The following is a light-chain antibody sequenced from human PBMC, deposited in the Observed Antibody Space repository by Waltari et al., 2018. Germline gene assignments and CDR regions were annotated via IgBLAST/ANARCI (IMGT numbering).Light chain of an antibody. CDR2: SAS. V-gene: IGKV1-39*01. CDR1: QSISTY. CDR3: EQSSSTPGT. Sequence: DIQMTQSPSSLSASVGDGVAITCRASQSISTYLNWYQQRPGKAPKLLIYSASSLKSGVPSRFSGSGSGTDFTLTITSLRPEDFATYFCEQSSSTPGTFGQGTTVEIK. J-gene: IGKJ1*01.